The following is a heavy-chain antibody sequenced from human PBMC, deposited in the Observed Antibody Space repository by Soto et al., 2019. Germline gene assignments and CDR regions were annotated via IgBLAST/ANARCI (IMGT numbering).Heavy chain of an antibody. D-gene: IGHD1-26*01. CDR3: ARDPRGYYYMDV. V-gene: IGHV3-33*01. CDR2: IWYDGSNK. CDR1: GFTFSSYG. Sequence: GGSLRLSCAASGFTFSSYGMHWVRQAPGKGLEWVAVIWYDGSNKYYADSVKGRFTISRDNSKNTLYLQMNSLRAEDTAVYYCARDPRGYYYMDVWGKGTTVTVSS. J-gene: IGHJ6*03.